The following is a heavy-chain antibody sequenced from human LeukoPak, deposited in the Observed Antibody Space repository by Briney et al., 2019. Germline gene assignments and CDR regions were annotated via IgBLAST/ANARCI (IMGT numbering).Heavy chain of an antibody. J-gene: IGHJ4*02. CDR1: GGTFSSYT. V-gene: IGHV1-69*02. CDR3: ARSPSGSYYNFDY. Sequence: SVKVSCKASGGTFSSYTTSWVRQAPGQGLEWMGRIIPILGIANYAQKFQGRVTITADKSTSTAYMELSSLRSEDTAVYYCARSPSGSYYNFDYWGQGTLVTVSS. D-gene: IGHD1-26*01. CDR2: IIPILGIA.